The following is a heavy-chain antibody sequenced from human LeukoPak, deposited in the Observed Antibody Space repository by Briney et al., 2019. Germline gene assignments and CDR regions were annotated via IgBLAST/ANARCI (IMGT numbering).Heavy chain of an antibody. CDR3: ARVAATTFYHFNYMDV. CDR2: ISNDAINK. V-gene: IGHV3-30*01. Sequence: GGSLRLSCAASGFIVSSHAFVWVRQAPGKGLEWVALISNDAINKYYADSVKGRFTISGDTSKDSLYLQMNTLRADDTAVYFCARVAATTFYHFNYMDVWGKGTTVTVSS. J-gene: IGHJ6*04. D-gene: IGHD2/OR15-2a*01. CDR1: GFIVSSHA.